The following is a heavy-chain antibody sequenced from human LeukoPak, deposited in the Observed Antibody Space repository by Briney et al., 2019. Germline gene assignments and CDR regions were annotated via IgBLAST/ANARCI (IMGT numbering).Heavy chain of an antibody. CDR1: GFTFSSYW. V-gene: IGHV3-74*01. D-gene: IGHD4-23*01. Sequence: SGGSLRLSCAVSGFTFSSYWMHWVRQAPGKGLVWVSRIASDGSSTTYADSVKGRFSISRDNAKNTLYLQMNSLRVEDTAVYYCARGRPHGNDYWGQGTLVTVSS. J-gene: IGHJ4*02. CDR2: IASDGSST. CDR3: ARGRPHGNDY.